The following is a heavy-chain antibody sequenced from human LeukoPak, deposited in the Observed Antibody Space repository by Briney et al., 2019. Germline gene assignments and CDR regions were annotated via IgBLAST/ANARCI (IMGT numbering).Heavy chain of an antibody. CDR2: IYYSGST. Sequence: SETLSLTCTVSGGSISSSSYYWGWIRQPPGKGLEWIGSIYYSGSTYYNPSLKSRVTISVDMSKNQFSLKLSSVTAADTAVYYCARTTSHRYHAFDIWGQGTMVTVSS. V-gene: IGHV4-39*07. J-gene: IGHJ3*02. D-gene: IGHD1-14*01. CDR1: GGSISSSSYY. CDR3: ARTTSHRYHAFDI.